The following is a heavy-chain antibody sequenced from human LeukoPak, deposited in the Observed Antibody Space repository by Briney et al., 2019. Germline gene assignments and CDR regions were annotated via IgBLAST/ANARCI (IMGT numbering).Heavy chain of an antibody. V-gene: IGHV3-23*01. J-gene: IGHJ3*02. CDR2: ISGSGGNT. D-gene: IGHD3-3*02. Sequence: GGSLRLSCAASGFTFSSYVMSWVRQAPGKGLEWVSVISGSGGNTYYADSVTGRFTISRDNSKTSVYLQMTNLGAEDTAIYYCAKKSFSTGAFDIWGQGIMVTVSS. CDR3: AKKSFSTGAFDI. CDR1: GFTFSSYV.